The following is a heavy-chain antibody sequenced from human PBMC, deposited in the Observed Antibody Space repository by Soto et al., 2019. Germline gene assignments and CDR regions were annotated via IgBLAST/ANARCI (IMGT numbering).Heavy chain of an antibody. CDR1: GGTFSSYA. Sequence: QVQLVQSGAEVKKPGSSVKVSCKASGGTFSSYAISWVRQAPGQGLEWMGGIIPIFGTANYAQKFQGRVTITADESTSTAYMELSSLRSDDTAVYYCATAEGDFWSGYYLKDDAFDIWGQGTMVTVSS. V-gene: IGHV1-69*01. J-gene: IGHJ3*02. CDR3: ATAEGDFWSGYYLKDDAFDI. CDR2: IIPIFGTA. D-gene: IGHD3-3*01.